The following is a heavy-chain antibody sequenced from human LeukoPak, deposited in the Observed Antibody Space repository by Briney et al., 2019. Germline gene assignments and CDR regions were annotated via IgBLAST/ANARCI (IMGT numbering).Heavy chain of an antibody. V-gene: IGHV1-2*02. J-gene: IGHJ3*02. CDR1: GYSLTAYY. Sequence: ASVKVSCKASGYSLTAYYMHWVRQAPGQGLEWMGWINPNSGGTNYAQKFQGRVTMTRDTSISTAYMELSRLRSDDTAVYYCARARVVLMVYAIRHDAFDIWGQGTMVTVSS. D-gene: IGHD2-8*01. CDR2: INPNSGGT. CDR3: ARARVVLMVYAIRHDAFDI.